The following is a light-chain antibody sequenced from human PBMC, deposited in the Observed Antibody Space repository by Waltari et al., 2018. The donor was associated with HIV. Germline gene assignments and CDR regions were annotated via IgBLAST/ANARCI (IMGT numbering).Light chain of an antibody. CDR3: QQRSTWPPAPT. J-gene: IGKJ4*01. CDR1: QSVDTY. V-gene: IGKV3-11*01. Sequence: EIVLTQSPATLSLSPGERANLSCRASQSVDTYLAWYQQKSGQSPRLLIYDASIRATGIPARFSGSGSGTDFTLTISSLEPEDFAVYYCQQRSTWPPAPTFGGGTKVEIK. CDR2: DAS.